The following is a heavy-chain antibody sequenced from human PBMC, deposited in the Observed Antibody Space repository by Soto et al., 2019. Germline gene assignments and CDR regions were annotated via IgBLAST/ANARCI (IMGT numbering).Heavy chain of an antibody. CDR2: IFPIFGTA. J-gene: IGHJ6*02. CDR3: ARDDVDTAMPYGMDV. CDR1: GGTFSSYA. D-gene: IGHD5-18*01. V-gene: IGHV1-69*12. Sequence: QVQLVQSGAEVKKPGSSVKVSCKASGGTFSSYAISWVRQAPGQGLEWMGGIFPIFGTANYAQKFQGRGTMTADESTRTAYMELSSLRSEDTAVYYCARDDVDTAMPYGMDVWGQGTTVTVSS.